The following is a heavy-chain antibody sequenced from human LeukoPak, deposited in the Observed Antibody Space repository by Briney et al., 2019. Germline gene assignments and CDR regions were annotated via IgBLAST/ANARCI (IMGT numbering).Heavy chain of an antibody. D-gene: IGHD1-26*01. J-gene: IGHJ4*02. CDR3: ATQILVVGATYRWIDY. CDR2: FDPEDGET. CDR1: GYTLTELS. V-gene: IGHV1-24*01. Sequence: ASVKVSRKVSGYTLTELSMHWVRQAPGKGLEWMGGFDPEDGETIYAQKFQGRVTMTEDTSTDTAYMELSSLRSEDTAVYYCATQILVVGATYRWIDYWGQGTLVTVSS.